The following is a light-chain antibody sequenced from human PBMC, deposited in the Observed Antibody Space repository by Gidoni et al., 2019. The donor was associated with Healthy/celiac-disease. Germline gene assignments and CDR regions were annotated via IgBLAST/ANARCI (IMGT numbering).Light chain of an antibody. CDR1: QSVSSSY. V-gene: IGKV3-20*01. CDR2: GAS. J-gene: IGKJ2*01. Sequence: IVLTQSPGTLSLSPGERATLSCRASQSVSSSYLAWYQQKPGQAPRLLIYGASSRATGIPDRFSGSGSGTDFTLTISRLEPEDFAVYYCQQYGSSLYTFPQGTKLEIK. CDR3: QQYGSSLYT.